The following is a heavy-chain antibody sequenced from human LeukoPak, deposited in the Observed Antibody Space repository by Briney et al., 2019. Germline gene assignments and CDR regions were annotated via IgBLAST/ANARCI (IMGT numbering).Heavy chain of an antibody. CDR3: ARDEMEQWLVLVDY. V-gene: IGHV1-18*04. J-gene: IGHJ4*02. Sequence: ASVKVSCKASGYTFTSYGISWVRQAPGQGLERMGWISAYNGNTNYAQKLQGRVTMTTDTSTSTAYMELRSLRSDDTAVYYCARDEMEQWLVLVDYWGQGTLVTVSS. D-gene: IGHD6-19*01. CDR2: ISAYNGNT. CDR1: GYTFTSYG.